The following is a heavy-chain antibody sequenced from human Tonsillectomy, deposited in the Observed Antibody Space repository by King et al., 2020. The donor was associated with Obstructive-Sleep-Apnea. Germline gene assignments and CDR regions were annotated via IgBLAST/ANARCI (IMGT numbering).Heavy chain of an antibody. Sequence: VQLVESGGGLVQPVGSLRLSCAASGFTFCNYALSWVRPAPGVGLEWGSAINTGGGTPYYADSVKGRFTISRDNSKNTLYLQMNSLRAEDTAVYYCAKRVDTAMVFDYWGQGTLVTVSS. CDR1: GFTFCNYA. V-gene: IGHV3-23*04. CDR3: AKRVDTAMVFDY. J-gene: IGHJ4*02. CDR2: INTGGGTP. D-gene: IGHD5-18*01.